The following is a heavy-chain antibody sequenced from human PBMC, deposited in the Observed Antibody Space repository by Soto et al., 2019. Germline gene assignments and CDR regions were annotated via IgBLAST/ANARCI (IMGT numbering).Heavy chain of an antibody. CDR2: ISGSGGST. J-gene: IGHJ4*02. CDR1: GFTFSSYA. V-gene: IGHV3-23*01. CDR3: AKGKTLRPTMIVVVITTVDY. D-gene: IGHD3-22*01. Sequence: GGSLRLSCAASGFTFSSYAMSWVRQAPGKGLEWVSAISGSGGSTYYADSVKGRFTISRDNSKNTLYLQMNSLRAEDTAVYYCAKGKTLRPTMIVVVITTVDYWGQGTLVTVSS.